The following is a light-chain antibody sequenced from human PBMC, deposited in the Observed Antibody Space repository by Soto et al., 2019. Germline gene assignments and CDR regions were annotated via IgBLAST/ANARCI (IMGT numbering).Light chain of an antibody. CDR3: QQRTNWPLGT. J-gene: IGKJ4*01. CDR1: QSVNSY. CDR2: DAS. V-gene: IGKV3-11*01. Sequence: EIVLTQSPATLSLSPGERATLSCRASQSVNSYLAWYQHKPGQAPRLLIYDASNRATGIPARFSGSGSGTDFTRTISSLEPEDFAVYYCQQRTNWPLGTFGGGTKVEIK.